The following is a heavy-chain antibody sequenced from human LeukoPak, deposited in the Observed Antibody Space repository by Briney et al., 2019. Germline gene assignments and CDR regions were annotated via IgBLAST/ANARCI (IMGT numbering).Heavy chain of an antibody. CDR3: PRNALIEPGTLIAL. CDR1: VYTFTGYS. J-gene: IGHJ4*02. CDR2: INPHSGGT. Sequence: VASLKVSCESSVYTFTGYSMHSVRQTPEQRLWCVGWINPHSGGTNYAPKFKGRVTMTTDTSISTSYLDVRWLRSDHTPCYHFPRNALIEPGTLIALWGQGMLVTV. D-gene: IGHD1-1*01. V-gene: IGHV1-2*02.